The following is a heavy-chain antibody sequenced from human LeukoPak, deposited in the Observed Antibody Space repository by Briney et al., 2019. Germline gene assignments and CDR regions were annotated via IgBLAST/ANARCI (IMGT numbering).Heavy chain of an antibody. D-gene: IGHD6-13*01. Sequence: ASVKVSCKTSGYSFATYGFCWVRQAPEDGLEWMGWISANTGKTSYAQKFQDRVTMTTDTSTTTAYMELRSLRLDDTAVYFCAKVAGDRMDYWGQGTLVTVSS. CDR2: ISANTGKT. V-gene: IGHV1-18*01. J-gene: IGHJ4*02. CDR3: AKVAGDRMDY. CDR1: GYSFATYG.